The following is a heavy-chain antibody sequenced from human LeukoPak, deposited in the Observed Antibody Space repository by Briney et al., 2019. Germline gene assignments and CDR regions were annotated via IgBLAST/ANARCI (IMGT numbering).Heavy chain of an antibody. J-gene: IGHJ4*02. D-gene: IGHD3-22*01. CDR3: TREVGSGGYYNY. CDR1: GGSISSFY. V-gene: IGHV4-59*12. Sequence: SETLSLTCTVSGGSISSFYWSWIRQPPGKGREWIGYIYYTGSTNYNPSLKSRVTVSVDTSKNQFSLKLSSVTAADTAVYYCTREVGSGGYYNYWGQGTLVTVSS. CDR2: IYYTGST.